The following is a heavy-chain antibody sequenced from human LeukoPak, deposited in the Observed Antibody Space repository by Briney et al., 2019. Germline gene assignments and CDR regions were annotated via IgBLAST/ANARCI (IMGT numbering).Heavy chain of an antibody. CDR1: GYSINNYW. CDR3: ARQEYCSGGSCYTWFDP. CDR2: IYPADSDI. V-gene: IGHV5-51*01. Sequence: GESLKISCKGSGYSINNYWIGWVRRMPGKGLEWMGIIYPADSDIRYSPSFQGQVTISADKSISTAYLQWSSLKASDTAMYYCARQEYCSGGSCYTWFDPWGQGTLVTVSS. J-gene: IGHJ5*02. D-gene: IGHD2-15*01.